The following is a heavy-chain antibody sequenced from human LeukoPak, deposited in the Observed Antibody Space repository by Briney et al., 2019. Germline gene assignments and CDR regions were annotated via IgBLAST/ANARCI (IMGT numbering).Heavy chain of an antibody. CDR1: GYTFTGYY. V-gene: IGHV1-2*02. D-gene: IGHD4-11*01. CDR3: ARETTDYYYYYYMDV. Sequence: ASVKVSCKASGYTFTGYYMHWVRQAPGQGLEWMGWINPNSGGTNYAQKFQGRVTMTRDTSISTAYMELSRLRSDDTAVYYCARETTDYYYYYYMDVGGKGTTVTVSS. CDR2: INPNSGGT. J-gene: IGHJ6*03.